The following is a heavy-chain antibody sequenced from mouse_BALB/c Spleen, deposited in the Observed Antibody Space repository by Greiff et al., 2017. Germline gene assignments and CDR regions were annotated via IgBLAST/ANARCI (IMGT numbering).Heavy chain of an antibody. J-gene: IGHJ4*01. D-gene: IGHD1-1*01. Sequence: QVQLKESGPGLVAPSQSLSITCTVSGFSLTGYGVNWVRQPPGKGLEWLGMIWGDGSTDYNSALKSRLSISTDNSKSQVFLIMNSLQTDDTARYYCARLYYGSIYAMDYWGQGTSVTVSS. CDR1: GFSLTGYG. V-gene: IGHV2-6-7*01. CDR3: ARLYYGSIYAMDY. CDR2: IWGDGST.